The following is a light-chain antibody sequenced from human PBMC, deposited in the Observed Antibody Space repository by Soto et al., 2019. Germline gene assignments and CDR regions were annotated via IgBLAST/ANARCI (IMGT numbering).Light chain of an antibody. J-gene: IGKJ1*01. CDR2: TAS. V-gene: IGKV1-27*01. CDR3: QKYNSAPWT. Sequence: IHMPQSPSSLSASLVYIFTITFRASHDISTFLAWYQQKPGKVPKLLIYTASTLQSGVPSRFSGSGSGTDFTLTISSLRPEDVATYYCQKYNSAPWTFGQGTKVDIK. CDR1: HDISTF.